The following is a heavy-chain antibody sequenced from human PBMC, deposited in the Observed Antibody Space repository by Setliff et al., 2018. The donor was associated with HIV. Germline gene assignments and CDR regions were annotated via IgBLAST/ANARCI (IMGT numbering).Heavy chain of an antibody. CDR1: GASITSHY. Sequence: SETLSLTCTVSGASITSHYWSWIRQSPGRELEWIGYIYSTGSTNYNPSLQSRVSISMDASKNKFSLKVTSVTSADTAVYYCARATTRGYGGWHYNDYYGMDVWGRGTTVTVSS. J-gene: IGHJ6*02. V-gene: IGHV4-59*11. CDR3: ARATTRGYGGWHYNDYYGMDV. CDR2: IYSTGST. D-gene: IGHD3-22*01.